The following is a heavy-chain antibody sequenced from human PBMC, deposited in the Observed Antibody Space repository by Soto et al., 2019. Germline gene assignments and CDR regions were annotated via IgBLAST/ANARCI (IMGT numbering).Heavy chain of an antibody. Sequence: GGSLRLSCAASGFTFSSYAMHWVRQAPGKGLEYVSAISSNGGSTYYANSVKGRFTISRDNSKNTLYLQMGSLRAEDMAVYYCARDPGHDFWSGYSRLAYMDVWGKGTTVTVSS. CDR2: ISSNGGST. V-gene: IGHV3-64*01. CDR1: GFTFSSYA. J-gene: IGHJ6*03. D-gene: IGHD3-3*01. CDR3: ARDPGHDFWSGYSRLAYMDV.